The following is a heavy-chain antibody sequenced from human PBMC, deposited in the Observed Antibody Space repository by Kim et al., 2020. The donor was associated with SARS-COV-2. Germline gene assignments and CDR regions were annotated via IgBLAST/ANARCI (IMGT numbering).Heavy chain of an antibody. J-gene: IGHJ6*02. V-gene: IGHV3-21*01. D-gene: IGHD4-17*01. CDR1: GFTFSSYS. Sequence: GGSLRLSCAASGFTFSSYSMNWVRQAPGKGLEWVSSISSSSSYIYYADSVKGRFTISRDNAKNSLYLQMNSLRAEDTAVYYCARDQNGDYEYYYYGMDVWGQGTTVTVSS. CDR2: ISSSSSYI. CDR3: ARDQNGDYEYYYYGMDV.